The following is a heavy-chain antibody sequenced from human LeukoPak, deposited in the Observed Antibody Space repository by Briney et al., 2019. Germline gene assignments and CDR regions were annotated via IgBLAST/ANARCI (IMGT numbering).Heavy chain of an antibody. J-gene: IGHJ4*02. CDR2: VSGGGDAT. Sequence: GGSLRLSCAASGFTFSNCAVSWVRQAPGKGLEWVSAVSGGGDATFYADSVKGRFTISRDNTGNTLSLQMNSLRAEDTAVYFCAKTPQGYSAYYDYWGQGALVTVSS. V-gene: IGHV3-23*01. CDR3: AKTPQGYSAYYDY. D-gene: IGHD5-12*01. CDR1: GFTFSNCA.